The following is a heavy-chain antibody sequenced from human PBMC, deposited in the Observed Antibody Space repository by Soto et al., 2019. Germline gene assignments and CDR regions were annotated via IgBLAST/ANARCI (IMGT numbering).Heavy chain of an antibody. J-gene: IGHJ5*02. V-gene: IGHV4-31*03. CDR1: GGSISSGGYY. D-gene: IGHD3-22*01. CDR3: ARTPPEVTTNWFDP. CDR2: IYYSGST. Sequence: QVQLQESGPGLVKPSQTLSLTCTVSGGSISSGGYYWRWIRQPPGKGLEWIGYIYYSGSTYYNPSLKSRVTRSVDTSKNQFSLKLSSVTAADTAVYYGARTPPEVTTNWFDPWGQGTLVTVSS.